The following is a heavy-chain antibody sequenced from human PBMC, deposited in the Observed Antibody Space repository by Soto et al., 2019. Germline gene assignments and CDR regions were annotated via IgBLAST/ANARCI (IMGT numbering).Heavy chain of an antibody. D-gene: IGHD6-19*01. CDR3: ARDHINGWKFDY. CDR1: GYSIRSGYY. J-gene: IGHJ4*02. V-gene: IGHV4-38-2*02. CDR2: VFHSGLP. Sequence: SETLSLTCAVSGYSIRSGYYWGWIRQPPGKGLEWIGSVFHSGLPYYTPSLKSRVNISMDTSNNQFSLKLTSVTAADTAVYYCARDHINGWKFDYWGRGTLVTVSS.